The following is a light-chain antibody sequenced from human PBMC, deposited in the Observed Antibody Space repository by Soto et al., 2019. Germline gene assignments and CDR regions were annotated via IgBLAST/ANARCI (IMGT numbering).Light chain of an antibody. CDR2: DAS. V-gene: IGKV1-5*01. J-gene: IGKJ1*01. CDR3: QQYHGYSRT. CDR1: QDITNY. Sequence: DIQMTQSPSSLSASVGDRVTITCQASQDITNYLNWYQQKPGKAPKILISDASSLESGVPSRFSGSGSGTEFTLTISSLQPDDFATYYCQQYHGYSRTFGQGTKVDI.